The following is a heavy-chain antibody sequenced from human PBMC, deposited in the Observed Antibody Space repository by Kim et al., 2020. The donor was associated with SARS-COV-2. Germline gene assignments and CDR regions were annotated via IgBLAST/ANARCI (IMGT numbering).Heavy chain of an antibody. D-gene: IGHD6-13*01. J-gene: IGHJ5*02. V-gene: IGHV1-2*02. CDR3: ARDSSSWYWFDP. Sequence: NYAQKFQGRVTMTRDTSISPAYMGLSRLRSDDTAVYYCARDSSSWYWFDPWGQGTLVTVSS.